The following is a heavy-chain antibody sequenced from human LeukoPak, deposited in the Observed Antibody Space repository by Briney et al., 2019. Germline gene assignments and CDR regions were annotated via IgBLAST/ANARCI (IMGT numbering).Heavy chain of an antibody. CDR2: INPNRCGT. V-gene: IGHV1-2*02. J-gene: IGHJ4*02. Sequence: ASVNVPCKGCGYTFTDYHMHYVGPPPGPGGEGMGWINPNRCGTNYAQKCQGRLIMARDTSISTVYMELSRLVSHDTAVYYCARGGSTDSIHSCGGNCYFLDYWGQGTLVTVSS. D-gene: IGHD2-21*02. CDR1: GYTFTDYH. CDR3: ARGGSTDSIHSCGGNCYFLDY.